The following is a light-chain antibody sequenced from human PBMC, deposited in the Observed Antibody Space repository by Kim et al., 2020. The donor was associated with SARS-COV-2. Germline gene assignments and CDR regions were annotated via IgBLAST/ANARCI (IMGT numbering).Light chain of an antibody. CDR2: VGPVGIVG. V-gene: IGLV9-49*01. Sequence: CPRSSGYSNYKVDWYQQRPGKGPRFVMRVGPVGIVGSKGDGIPDRFSVLCSGLNRYLTIKNIQEEDESDYHCGADHGSGSNFVLVFGGGTQLTVL. CDR1: SGYSNYK. J-gene: IGLJ2*01. CDR3: GADHGSGSNFVLV.